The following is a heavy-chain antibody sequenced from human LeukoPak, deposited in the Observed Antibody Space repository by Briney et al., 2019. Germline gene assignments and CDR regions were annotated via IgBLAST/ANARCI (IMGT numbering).Heavy chain of an antibody. D-gene: IGHD4-17*01. Sequence: SVKVSCKASGYTFTSYDINWVRQATGQGLEWMGRIIPILGIANYAQKFQGRVTITADKSTSTAYMELSSLRSEDTAVYYCARDDPRERYGDSKHFFDYWGQGTLVTVSS. CDR3: ARDDPRERYGDSKHFFDY. CDR2: IIPILGIA. V-gene: IGHV1-69*04. CDR1: GYTFTSYD. J-gene: IGHJ4*02.